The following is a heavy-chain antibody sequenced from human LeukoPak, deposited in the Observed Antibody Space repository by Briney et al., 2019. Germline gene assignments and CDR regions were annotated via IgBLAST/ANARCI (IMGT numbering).Heavy chain of an antibody. CDR3: ARPSEDYYDSSGYSSGAYFDY. J-gene: IGHJ4*02. Sequence: GESLKISCKGSGYSFTSYWIGWVRQMPGKGLEWMGIIYPGDSDTRYSSSFQGQVTISADKSISTAYLQWSSLKASDTAMYYCARPSEDYYDSSGYSSGAYFDYWGQGTLVTVPS. CDR2: IYPGDSDT. V-gene: IGHV5-51*01. D-gene: IGHD3-22*01. CDR1: GYSFTSYW.